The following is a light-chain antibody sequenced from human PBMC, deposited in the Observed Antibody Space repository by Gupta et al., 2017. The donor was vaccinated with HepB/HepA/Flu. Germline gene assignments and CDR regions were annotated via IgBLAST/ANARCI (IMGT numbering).Light chain of an antibody. CDR1: SSEVGRYRY. CDR3: SSFTSTSTDVV. Sequence: QSALTQPASVSRSPGQSITISCTGASSEVGRYRYVSWYQQHPGKAPKLIIYHVSDRPPGVSNRFSGSKSGNMASLTISGLHPEDESHYYCSSFTSTSTDVVFGGGTKLTVL. CDR2: HVS. J-gene: IGLJ2*01. V-gene: IGLV2-14*03.